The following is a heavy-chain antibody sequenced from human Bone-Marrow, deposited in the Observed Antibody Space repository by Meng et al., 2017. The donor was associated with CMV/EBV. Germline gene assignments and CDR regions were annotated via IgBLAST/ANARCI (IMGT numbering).Heavy chain of an antibody. CDR2: ISWNSGSI. CDR1: GFTFDDYA. J-gene: IGHJ4*02. CDR3: AKDRSNYDILTGSGIGEY. D-gene: IGHD3-9*01. Sequence: SLKISCAASGFTFDDYAMHWVRQAPGKGLEWVSGISWNSGSIGYADSVKGRFTISRDNAKNSLYLQMNSPRAEDTALYYCAKDRSNYDILTGSGIGEYWGQGTLVNVAS. V-gene: IGHV3-9*01.